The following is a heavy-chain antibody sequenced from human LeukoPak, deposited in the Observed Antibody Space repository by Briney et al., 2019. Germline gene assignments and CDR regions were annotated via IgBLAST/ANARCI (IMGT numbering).Heavy chain of an antibody. CDR1: AGSFSDYY. V-gene: IGHV4-34*01. Sequence: SETLSLTCAVYAGSFSDYYWSWIRQPPGKGLEWIGEINHSGSTNYNPSLQSRVTISVDTSKNQFSLNLSSVTAADTAVYYCARSDEDYEYVWGSYRYPSFRFWGQGTLVTVSS. CDR3: ARSDEDYEYVWGSYRYPSFRF. J-gene: IGHJ4*02. D-gene: IGHD3-16*02. CDR2: INHSGST.